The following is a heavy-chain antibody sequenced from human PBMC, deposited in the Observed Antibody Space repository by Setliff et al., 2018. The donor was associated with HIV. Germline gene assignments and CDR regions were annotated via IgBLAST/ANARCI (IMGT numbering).Heavy chain of an antibody. V-gene: IGHV7-4-1*02. J-gene: IGHJ5*01. D-gene: IGHD4-4*01. Sequence: ASVKVSCKASGYTFTRYAMNWVRQAPGQGLEWMGWINTNTGNPTYAQGFTGRFVFSLDTSVSTAYLQINSLRAEDTAVYYCASDPPDGYSLFDSWGLGTLVTVSS. CDR1: GYTFTRYA. CDR2: INTNTGNP. CDR3: ASDPPDGYSLFDS.